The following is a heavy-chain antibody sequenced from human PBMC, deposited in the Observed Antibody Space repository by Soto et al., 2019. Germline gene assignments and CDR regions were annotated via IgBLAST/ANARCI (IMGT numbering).Heavy chain of an antibody. D-gene: IGHD3-9*01. V-gene: IGHV1-69*01. CDR3: AGGWREGVYWLSANLGDYGMDF. CDR1: GGTFSSYA. Sequence: QVQLVQSGAEVKKPGSSVKVSCKASGGTFSSYAISWVRQAPGQGLEWMGGIIPIFGTANYAQKFQGRVTITADESTSTAYMELSSLRSEDTAVYYCAGGWREGVYWLSANLGDYGMDFWGQGTTVTGSS. CDR2: IIPIFGTA. J-gene: IGHJ6*02.